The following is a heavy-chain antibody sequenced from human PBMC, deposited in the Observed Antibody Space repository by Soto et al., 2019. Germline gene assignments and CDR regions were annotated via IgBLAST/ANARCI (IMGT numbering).Heavy chain of an antibody. V-gene: IGHV3-23*01. CDR3: AKGHIVLVPGSIAHY. Sequence: EVQLLESGGGLVQPGGSLRLSCVASGFTFSNYAMSWVRQAPGKGLEWVSGIGGSGDVRHYADSVKDRFTISRDNSKNTLFLQMDTLRVEDTAVYFCAKGHIVLVPGSIAHYWGQGTLVTVSS. D-gene: IGHD2-2*01. CDR1: GFTFSNYA. J-gene: IGHJ4*02. CDR2: IGGSGDVR.